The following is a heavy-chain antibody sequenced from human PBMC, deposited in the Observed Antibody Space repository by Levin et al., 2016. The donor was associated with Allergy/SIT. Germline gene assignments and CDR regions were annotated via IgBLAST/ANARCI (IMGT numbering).Heavy chain of an antibody. CDR3: ARLTDLISGWYQVPTANNWFDP. V-gene: IGHV5-51*01. J-gene: IGHJ5*02. Sequence: VRQMPGKGLEWMGIIYPGDSDTRYSPSFQGQVTISADKSISTAYLQWSSLKASDTAMYYCARLTDLISGWYQVPTANNWFDPWGQGTLVTVSS. D-gene: IGHD6-19*01. CDR2: IYPGDSDT.